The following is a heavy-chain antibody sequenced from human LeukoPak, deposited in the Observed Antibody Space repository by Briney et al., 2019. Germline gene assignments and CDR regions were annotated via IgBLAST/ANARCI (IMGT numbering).Heavy chain of an antibody. CDR2: ISYDGSNK. Sequence: QSGGSLRLSCAASGFTFSSYGMHWVRQAPGKGLEWVAVISYDGSNKYYADSVKGRFTISKDNPRNTLYLQMDSLRAEDTAIHYCARDRDCSGSTCGYKGGLDIWGQGTMVTVSS. V-gene: IGHV3-30*03. J-gene: IGHJ3*02. CDR3: ARDRDCSGSTCGYKGGLDI. CDR1: GFTFSSYG. D-gene: IGHD2-15*01.